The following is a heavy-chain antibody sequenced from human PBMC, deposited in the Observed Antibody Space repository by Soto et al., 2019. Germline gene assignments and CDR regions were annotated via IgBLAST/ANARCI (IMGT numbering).Heavy chain of an antibody. Sequence: SVKVSCKASGGTFSSYAISWVRQAPGQGLEWMGGIIPIFGTANYAQKFQGRVTITADESTSTAYMELSSLRSEDTAVYYCARDRGANYYNFWVGYYDFDYWGQGTLVTVSS. J-gene: IGHJ4*02. CDR2: IIPIFGTA. V-gene: IGHV1-69*13. CDR1: GGTFSSYA. D-gene: IGHD3-3*01. CDR3: ARDRGANYYNFWVGYYDFDY.